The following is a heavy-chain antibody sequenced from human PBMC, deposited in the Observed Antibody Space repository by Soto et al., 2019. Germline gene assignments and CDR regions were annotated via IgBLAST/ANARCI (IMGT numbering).Heavy chain of an antibody. CDR3: GRGRIGRGYCSGGSCYSVAFDS. CDR1: GYTFTSYD. J-gene: IGHJ3*02. Sequence: QVQLVQSGAEVKKPGASVKVSCKASGYTFTSYDINWVRQATGQGLEWMGWMNPNSGNTGYAQKFQGRVTMTRNTSISRADMELSSLRAEDTAVYYCGRGRIGRGYCSGGSCYSVAFDSWGQGTMVTVSS. CDR2: MNPNSGNT. D-gene: IGHD2-15*01. V-gene: IGHV1-8*01.